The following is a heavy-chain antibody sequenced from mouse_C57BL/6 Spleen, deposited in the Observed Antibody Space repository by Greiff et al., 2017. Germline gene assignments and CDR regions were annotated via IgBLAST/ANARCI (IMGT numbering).Heavy chain of an antibody. CDR3: ARLYGNYVWYFDV. CDR2: IRNKANGYTT. J-gene: IGHJ1*03. V-gene: IGHV7-3*01. CDR1: GFTFTDYY. Sequence: EVHLVESGGGLVQPGGSLSLSCAASGFTFTDYYMSWVRQPPGKALEWLGFIRNKANGYTTEYSASVKGRFTISRYNSQSILYLQMNALRAEDSATYYCARLYGNYVWYFDVWGTGTTVTVSS. D-gene: IGHD2-1*01.